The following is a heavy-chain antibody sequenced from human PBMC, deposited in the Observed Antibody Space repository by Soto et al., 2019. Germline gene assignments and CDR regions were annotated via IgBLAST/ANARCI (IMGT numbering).Heavy chain of an antibody. D-gene: IGHD3-10*01. CDR1: GGSVSSGSYY. CDR2: IYYSGHT. V-gene: IGHV4-61*01. Sequence: SETLSLTCTVSGGSVSSGSYYWSWIRQPPGKGLEWIGYIYYSGHTKSNPSLKSRVTISVDTSKNQFSLKLSSVTAADTAVYYCERARSNMVPAWFDHWGPGTLLTVSS. J-gene: IGHJ5*02. CDR3: ERARSNMVPAWFDH.